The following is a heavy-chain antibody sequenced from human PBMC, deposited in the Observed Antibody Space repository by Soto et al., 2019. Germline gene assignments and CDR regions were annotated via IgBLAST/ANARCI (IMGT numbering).Heavy chain of an antibody. CDR3: AGGGVRGVITRTRDYYGMDV. D-gene: IGHD3-10*01. Sequence: EVQLVQSGAEVKKPGESLKISCKGSGYSFTSYWIGWVRQMPGKGLECMGIIYPGDSDTRYSPSFQGQVTISAAKSIRTAYLQWSGLKASDTAMYYCAGGGVRGVITRTRDYYGMDVWGQGTTVTVSS. V-gene: IGHV5-51*01. CDR2: IYPGDSDT. J-gene: IGHJ6*02. CDR1: GYSFTSYW.